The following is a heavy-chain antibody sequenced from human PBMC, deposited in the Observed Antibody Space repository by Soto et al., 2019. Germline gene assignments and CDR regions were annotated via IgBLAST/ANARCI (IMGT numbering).Heavy chain of an antibody. J-gene: IGHJ4*02. CDR1: GGSISSGGYS. D-gene: IGHD3-22*01. Sequence: SETLSLTCAVSGGSISSGGYSWSWIRQPPGKGLEWIGYIYHSGSTYYNPSLKSRVTISVDRSKNQFSLKLSSVTAADTAVYYCARANYYDSSGYYPGDYFDYWGQGTLVTVSS. CDR2: IYHSGST. CDR3: ARANYYDSSGYYPGDYFDY. V-gene: IGHV4-30-2*01.